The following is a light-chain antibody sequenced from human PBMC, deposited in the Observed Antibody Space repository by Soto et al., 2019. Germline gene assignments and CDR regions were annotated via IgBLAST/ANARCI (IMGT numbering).Light chain of an antibody. CDR3: QKYGSSPLT. CDR2: GES. V-gene: IGKV3-20*01. CDR1: QSVSSN. J-gene: IGKJ4*01. Sequence: VMTQSPATLSLSPGDRATLSCRASQSVSSNLAWYQQQTGQAPRLLIYGESSRATGIPARLSGSGSGTDLNLTISRLEPEDFAVYYCQKYGSSPLTCGGGAKVDI.